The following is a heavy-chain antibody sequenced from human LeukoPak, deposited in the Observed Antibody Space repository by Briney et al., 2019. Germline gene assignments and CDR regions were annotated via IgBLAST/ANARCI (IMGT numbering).Heavy chain of an antibody. Sequence: PGRSLRLSCAASGFTFSSYGMHWVRQAPGKGLEWVAVISYDGYDKSYADSVRGRFTISRDNSKNTLYLQMDSLRSEDTAVYYCARDFFPIVDSSWYEIGYWGQGTLVTVSS. V-gene: IGHV3-30*19. CDR3: ARDFFPIVDSSWYEIGY. CDR1: GFTFSSYG. J-gene: IGHJ4*02. D-gene: IGHD6-13*01. CDR2: ISYDGYDK.